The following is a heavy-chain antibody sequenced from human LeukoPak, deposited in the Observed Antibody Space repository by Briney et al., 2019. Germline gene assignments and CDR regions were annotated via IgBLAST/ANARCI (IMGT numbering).Heavy chain of an antibody. D-gene: IGHD3-16*02. CDR2: ISGSGGST. CDR3: AKDSTYYDYVWGSYRYAGLFDY. CDR1: GFTFSSYA. J-gene: IGHJ4*02. V-gene: IGHV3-23*01. Sequence: GGSLRLSCAASGFTFSSYAMSWVRQAPGKGLEWVSAISGSGGSTYYADSVKGRFTISRDNSKNTLYLQMNSLRAEDTAVYYCAKDSTYYDYVWGSYRYAGLFDYWGQGTLVTVSS.